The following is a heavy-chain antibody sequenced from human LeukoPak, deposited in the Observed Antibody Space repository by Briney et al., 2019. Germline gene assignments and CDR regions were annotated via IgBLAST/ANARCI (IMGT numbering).Heavy chain of an antibody. CDR1: GFTFSRNA. V-gene: IGHV3-23*01. J-gene: IGHJ4*02. CDR2: ISGSDNDT. CDR3: AKVGLRLGGDY. Sequence: GGSLRLSCAASGFTFSRNAMSWVRQAPGKGLEWVSTISGSDNDTYYADSVKGRFSISRDNSKNTLYLQMNSLRAEDTAVYYCAKVGLRLGGDYWGQGTLVTVSS. D-gene: IGHD3-16*01.